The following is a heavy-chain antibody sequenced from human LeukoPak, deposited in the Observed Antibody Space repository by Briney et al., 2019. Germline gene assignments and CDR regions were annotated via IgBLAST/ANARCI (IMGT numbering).Heavy chain of an antibody. D-gene: IGHD2-2*01. Sequence: ASVKVSCKASGYTFTGYYMHWVRRAPGQGLEWMGWINPNSGGTNYAQKFQGRVTMTRDTSISTAYMELSRLRSDDTAVYYCARVRRPYCSSTSCPGPDAFDIWGQGTMVTVSS. CDR2: INPNSGGT. V-gene: IGHV1-2*02. CDR3: ARVRRPYCSSTSCPGPDAFDI. CDR1: GYTFTGYY. J-gene: IGHJ3*02.